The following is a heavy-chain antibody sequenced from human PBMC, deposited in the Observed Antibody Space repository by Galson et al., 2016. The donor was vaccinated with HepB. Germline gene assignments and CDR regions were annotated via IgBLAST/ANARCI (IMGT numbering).Heavy chain of an antibody. J-gene: IGHJ6*02. Sequence: CAISGDSVSSNSGAWHWIRQSPSRGLEWLGRTYYRSKWNNDYAVSVKGRIAINSDTSKNQFSLHLNSVTPEDTAVYYCAREFAPYDILTGYLNHGLDVWGPGSTVTVSS. V-gene: IGHV6-1*01. CDR2: TYYRSKWNN. D-gene: IGHD3-9*01. CDR3: AREFAPYDILTGYLNHGLDV. CDR1: GDSVSSNSGA.